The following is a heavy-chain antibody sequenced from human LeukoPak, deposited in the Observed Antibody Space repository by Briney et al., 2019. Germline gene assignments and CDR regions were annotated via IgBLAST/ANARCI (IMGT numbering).Heavy chain of an antibody. Sequence: SETLSLTCTVSGGSISNYYWNWIRQPAGKGLEWIGCIYSTGTTNYNPSLTSRVTVSLETSKNQFSLRLNSVTAADTAVYYCARRPPGPVTSFDYWGQGTLVTVSS. V-gene: IGHV4-4*07. CDR1: GGSISNYY. CDR2: IYSTGTT. D-gene: IGHD4-17*01. CDR3: ARRPPGPVTSFDY. J-gene: IGHJ4*02.